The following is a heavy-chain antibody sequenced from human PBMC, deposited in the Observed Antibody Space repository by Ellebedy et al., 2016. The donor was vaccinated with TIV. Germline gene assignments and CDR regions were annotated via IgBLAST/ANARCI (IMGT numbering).Heavy chain of an antibody. CDR2: VIPIFGTK. CDR1: GCTFNVYG. CDR3: SRGMPWLGSYFTDL. Sequence: AASVKVSCKAPGCTFNVYGMRWVRQAPGQGLEWLGGVIPIFGTKTFVQGRLKITADESTSTAYMELNSLTSDDTAVYYCSRGMPWLGSYFTDLWGPGTLVTVSS. D-gene: IGHD1-26*01. V-gene: IGHV1-69*13. J-gene: IGHJ5*02.